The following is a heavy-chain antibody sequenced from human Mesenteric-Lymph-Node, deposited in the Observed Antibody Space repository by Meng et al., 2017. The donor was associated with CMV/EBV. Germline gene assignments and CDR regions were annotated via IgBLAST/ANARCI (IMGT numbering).Heavy chain of an antibody. D-gene: IGHD2-2*01. CDR2: FIPIFAKA. CDR3: ARACSSSSCYGNFDY. V-gene: IGHV1-69*01. Sequence: GGTFSKYAISWVRQAPGQGLEWMGGFIPIFAKADYAQQFQGRVTITADDSTSMAYMELSSLRSDDTAVYYCARACSSSSCYGNFDYWGQGTLVTVSS. J-gene: IGHJ4*02. CDR1: GGTFSKYA.